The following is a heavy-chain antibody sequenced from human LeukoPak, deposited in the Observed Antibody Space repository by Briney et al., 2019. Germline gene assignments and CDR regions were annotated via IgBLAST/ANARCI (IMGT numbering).Heavy chain of an antibody. V-gene: IGHV4-38-2*01. CDR1: GYSISRGYY. J-gene: IGHJ4*02. CDR2: IYHSGST. CDR3: ARGGSGWYFY. D-gene: IGHD6-19*01. Sequence: SETLSLTCAVSGYSISRGYYGGWIRQPPGKGLEWIGSIYHSGSTYYNPSLKSRVTISVDTSKNQFSLKLSSVTAADTAVYYCARGGSGWYFYWGQGTLVTVSS.